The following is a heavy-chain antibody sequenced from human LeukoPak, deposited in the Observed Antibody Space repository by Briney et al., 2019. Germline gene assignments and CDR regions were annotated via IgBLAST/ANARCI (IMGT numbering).Heavy chain of an antibody. CDR2: IYTSGST. Sequence: QPSETLSLTCTVSGGSISSGSYYWSWIRQPAGKGLEWTGRIYTSGSTNYNPSLKSRVTISVDTSKNQFSLKLSSVTAADTAVYYCARDRMVVTDNYWYFDLWGRGTLVTVSS. J-gene: IGHJ2*01. D-gene: IGHD4/OR15-4a*01. CDR3: ARDRMVVTDNYWYFDL. CDR1: GGSISSGSYY. V-gene: IGHV4-61*02.